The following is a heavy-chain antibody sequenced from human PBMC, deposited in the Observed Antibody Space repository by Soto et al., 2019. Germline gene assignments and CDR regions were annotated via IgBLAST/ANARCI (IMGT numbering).Heavy chain of an antibody. CDR1: GFTFSSYD. CDR3: ARGALGFDP. J-gene: IGHJ5*02. CDR2: IGTAGDT. V-gene: IGHV3-13*04. Sequence: EVQLVESGGGLVQPGGSLRLSCAASGFTFSSYDIHWVRQATGKGLEWVSGIGTAGDTYYAGSVKGRFTISRENAKNSLYLQMNNLRAGDTAVYYCARGALGFDPWGQGTLVAVS. D-gene: IGHD6-6*01.